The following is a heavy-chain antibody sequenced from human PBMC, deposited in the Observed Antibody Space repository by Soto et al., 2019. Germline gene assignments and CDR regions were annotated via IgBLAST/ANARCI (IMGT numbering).Heavy chain of an antibody. CDR3: ARIPVDTYMINWFDP. D-gene: IGHD5-18*01. V-gene: IGHV4-61*08. CDR2: IYYSGST. Sequence: SETLSLTCILSARSASIGDYCWSWIRQPLGKGLEWIGYIYYSGSTNYSPSLKSRVSISLDTSKNQFSLRLTSVTAADTAVYYCARIPVDTYMINWFDPWGQGTMVTVSS. J-gene: IGHJ5*02. CDR1: ARSASIGDYC.